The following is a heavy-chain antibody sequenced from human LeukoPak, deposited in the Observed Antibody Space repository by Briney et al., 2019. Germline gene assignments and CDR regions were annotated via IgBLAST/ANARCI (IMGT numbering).Heavy chain of an antibody. CDR2: INPNSGGT. CDR1: GYTFTGYY. J-gene: IGHJ3*02. V-gene: IGHV1-2*06. CDR3: ARYSSGWYTGAFDI. D-gene: IGHD6-19*01. Sequence: ASVKVSCKASGYTFTGYYMHWVRQAPGQGLGWMGRINPNSGGTNYAQKFQGRVTMTRDTSISTAYMELSRLRSDDTAVYYCARYSSGWYTGAFDIWGQGTMVTVSS.